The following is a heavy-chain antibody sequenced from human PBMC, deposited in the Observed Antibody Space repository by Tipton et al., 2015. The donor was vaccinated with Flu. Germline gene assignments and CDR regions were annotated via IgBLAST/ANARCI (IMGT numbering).Heavy chain of an antibody. V-gene: IGHV3-23*01. D-gene: IGHD4-23*01. CDR3: AKAFLAYGGNSFYFDH. CDR2: LSGSGGST. CDR1: RFNFRSYA. Sequence: SLRLSCEASRFNFRSYAMSWVRQAPGKGLEWVSSLSGSGGSTDNADSVKGRFTISRDNSKNTLYLQMNSLRPEDTAVYYCAKAFLAYGGNSFYFDHWGQGALVTVSS. J-gene: IGHJ4*02.